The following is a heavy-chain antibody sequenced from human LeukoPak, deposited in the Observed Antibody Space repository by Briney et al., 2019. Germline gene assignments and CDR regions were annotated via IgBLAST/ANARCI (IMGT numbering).Heavy chain of an antibody. V-gene: IGHV1-2*02. CDR2: INSNSGVT. J-gene: IGHJ4*02. D-gene: IGHD6-6*01. CDR1: GYNFTGNY. Sequence: ASVKVSCKAFGYNFTGNYMHWVRQAPGQGLEWMGWINSNSGVTKYAQKFQARITMTRDTSIRTGYMELRSLISDDTAVYYCARSLVNWGRGTLVTVSS. CDR3: ARSLVN.